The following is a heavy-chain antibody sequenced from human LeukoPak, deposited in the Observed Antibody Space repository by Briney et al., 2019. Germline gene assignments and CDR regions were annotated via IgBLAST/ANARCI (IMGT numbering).Heavy chain of an antibody. Sequence: GGSLRLSCAASGFTSCSYSMTWVRQAPGKGLEWVSAISASGGSTYYAESVKGRFTISRDNSKNTLYLQMNSLRAEDTALYYCARDLYDSSGFYPYWGQGTLVTVSS. V-gene: IGHV3-23*01. CDR3: ARDLYDSSGFYPY. CDR2: ISASGGST. CDR1: GFTSCSYS. J-gene: IGHJ4*02. D-gene: IGHD3-22*01.